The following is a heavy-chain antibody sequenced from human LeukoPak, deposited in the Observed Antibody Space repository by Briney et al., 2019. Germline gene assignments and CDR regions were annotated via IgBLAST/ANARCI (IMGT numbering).Heavy chain of an antibody. J-gene: IGHJ4*02. Sequence: GGSLRLSCAASGFAFNTYAMHWVRQAPGKGLEWVSYSSSSGSTIYYADSVKGRFTISRDNAKNSLYLQMNSLRAEDTAVYYCARERPQDYYDSSGYYYVFDYWGQGTLVTVSS. CDR2: SSSSGSTI. CDR3: ARERPQDYYDSSGYYYVFDY. V-gene: IGHV3-48*03. D-gene: IGHD3-22*01. CDR1: GFAFNTYA.